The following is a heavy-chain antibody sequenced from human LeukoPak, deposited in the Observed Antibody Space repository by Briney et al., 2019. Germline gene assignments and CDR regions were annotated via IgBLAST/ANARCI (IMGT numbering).Heavy chain of an antibody. J-gene: IGHJ3*02. Sequence: PSETLSLTCTVSGGSISDSTYYWGWIRQPPGKGLDWIGSIRFSGSTFYTPSLRSRVIISVDTSKNQMSLQLTSVTAADTAVYYCARQVTIFGVVRGAFDIWGQGTMVTVSS. CDR1: GGSISDSTYY. CDR2: IRFSGST. V-gene: IGHV4-39*01. CDR3: ARQVTIFGVVRGAFDI. D-gene: IGHD3-3*01.